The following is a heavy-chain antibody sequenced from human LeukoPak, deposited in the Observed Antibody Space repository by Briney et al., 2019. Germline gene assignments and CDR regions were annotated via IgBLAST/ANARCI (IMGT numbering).Heavy chain of an antibody. CDR3: ARALYSEGHDAFDI. J-gene: IGHJ3*02. CDR1: GFTFSSYG. D-gene: IGHD3-9*01. Sequence: GGSLRLSCAASGFTFSSYGMHWVRQAPGKGLEWVAVISYDGSNKYYADSVKGRFTISRDNSKNTLYLQMNSLRAEDTAVYYCARALYSEGHDAFDIWGQGTMVTVSS. CDR2: ISYDGSNK. V-gene: IGHV3-30*03.